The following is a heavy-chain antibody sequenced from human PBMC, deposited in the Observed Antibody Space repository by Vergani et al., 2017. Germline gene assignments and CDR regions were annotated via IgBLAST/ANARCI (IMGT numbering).Heavy chain of an antibody. D-gene: IGHD2-2*02. CDR1: GYTFTGYY. Sequence: QVQLVQSGAEVKKPGASVKVSCKASGYTFTGYYMHWVRQAPGQGLEWMGWINPIFGTANYAQKFQGRVTITADESTSTAYMELSSLRSEDTAVYYCARGGERYCSSTSCYTGYFDYWGQGTLVTVSS. J-gene: IGHJ4*02. CDR3: ARGGERYCSSTSCYTGYFDY. V-gene: IGHV1-69*01. CDR2: INPIFGTA.